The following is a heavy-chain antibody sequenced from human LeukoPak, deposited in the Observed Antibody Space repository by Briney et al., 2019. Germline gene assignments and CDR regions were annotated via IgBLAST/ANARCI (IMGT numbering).Heavy chain of an antibody. CDR2: IYRGGST. V-gene: IGHV3-53*01. J-gene: IGHJ4*02. CDR3: AREYNSPNRFDY. CDR1: GFTVSPNC. D-gene: IGHD1-20*01. Sequence: GGSLRLSCAASGFTVSPNCMSWVRQAPGKGLEWVSVIYRGGSTYYADSVRGRFTISRDNAKNSLYLQMNSLRAEDTAVYYCAREYNSPNRFDYWGQGTLVTVSS.